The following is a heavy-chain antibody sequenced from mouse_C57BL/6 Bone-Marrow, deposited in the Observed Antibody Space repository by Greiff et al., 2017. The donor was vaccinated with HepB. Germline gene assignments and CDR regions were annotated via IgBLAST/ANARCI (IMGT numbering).Heavy chain of an antibody. V-gene: IGHV5-6*01. CDR1: GFTFSSYG. CDR3: ARHGTRTPYYFDY. J-gene: IGHJ2*01. Sequence: EVKLMESGGDLVKPGGSLKLSCAASGFTFSSYGMSWVRQTPDKRLEWVATISSGGSYTYYPDSVKGRFTISRDNAKNTLYLQMSSLKSEDTAMYYCARHGTRTPYYFDYWGQGTTLTVSS. D-gene: IGHD1-1*01. CDR2: ISSGGSYT.